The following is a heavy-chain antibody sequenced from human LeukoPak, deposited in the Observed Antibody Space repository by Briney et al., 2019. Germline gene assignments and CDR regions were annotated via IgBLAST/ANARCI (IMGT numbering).Heavy chain of an antibody. V-gene: IGHV1-69*13. CDR1: GYTFTGYY. Sequence: SVKVSCKASGYTFTGYYMHWVRQAPGQGLEWMGGIIPIFGTANYAQKFQGRVTITADESTSTAYMELSSLRSEDTAVYYCARESLGAVVVPAAITPYYYYGMDVWGQGTTVTVSS. CDR2: IIPIFGTA. CDR3: ARESLGAVVVPAAITPYYYYGMDV. D-gene: IGHD2-2*01. J-gene: IGHJ6*02.